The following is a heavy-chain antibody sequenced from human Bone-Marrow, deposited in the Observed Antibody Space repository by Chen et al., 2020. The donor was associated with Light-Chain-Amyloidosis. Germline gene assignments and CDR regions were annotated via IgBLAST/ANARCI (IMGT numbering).Heavy chain of an antibody. CDR2: IYPDESDA. J-gene: IGHJ4*02. D-gene: IGHD5-12*01. Sequence: EVQLEQSGPEVKKPGESLKISCKGSGYTFPNYWIGWVRQMPGKGLEWMGVIYPDESDAGYSPSFEGQVTISADKSITTADLQWRSLKASDTAMYYCARRRDGYNFDYWGQGTLVTVSS. V-gene: IGHV5-51*01. CDR3: ARRRDGYNFDY. CDR1: GYTFPNYW.